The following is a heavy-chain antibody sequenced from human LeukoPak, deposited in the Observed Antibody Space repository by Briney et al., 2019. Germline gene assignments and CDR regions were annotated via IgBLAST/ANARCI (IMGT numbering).Heavy chain of an antibody. J-gene: IGHJ4*02. CDR1: GYTFTSYY. Sequence: ASVKVSCKASGYTFTSYYMHWVRQAPGQGLEWMGWINPNSGGTNYAQKFQGRVTMTRDTSISTAYMELSRLRSDDTAVYYCARLSATVTCSDYWGQGTLVTVSS. D-gene: IGHD4-11*01. CDR2: INPNSGGT. CDR3: ARLSATVTCSDY. V-gene: IGHV1-2*02.